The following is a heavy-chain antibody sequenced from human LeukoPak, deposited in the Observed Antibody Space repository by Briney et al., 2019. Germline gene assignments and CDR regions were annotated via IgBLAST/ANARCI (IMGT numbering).Heavy chain of an antibody. D-gene: IGHD1-26*01. CDR3: ARDDKWAFDY. V-gene: IGHV3-69-1*02. CDR1: GFIFSNYA. CDR2: ISSTNAI. Sequence: GGSLRLSCAASGFIFSNYAMSWVRHTPGKGLEWLSYISSTNAIYYADSVKGRFTISRDNAKESLYLQMNSLRAEDTAVYYCARDDKWAFDYWGQGTLVTVSS. J-gene: IGHJ4*02.